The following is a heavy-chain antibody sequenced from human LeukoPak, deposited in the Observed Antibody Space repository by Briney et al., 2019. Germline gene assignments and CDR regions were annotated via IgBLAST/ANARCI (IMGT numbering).Heavy chain of an antibody. CDR3: ARDPSIYGSGSYFDY. J-gene: IGHJ4*02. Sequence: GGSLRLSCAASGFTFSDYYMSWIRQAPGKGLEWVSYISSSGSTIYYADSVKGRLTISRDNAKNSLYLQMNSLRAEDTAVYYCARDPSIYGSGSYFDYWGQGTLVTVSS. CDR2: ISSSGSTI. D-gene: IGHD3-10*01. CDR1: GFTFSDYY. V-gene: IGHV3-11*01.